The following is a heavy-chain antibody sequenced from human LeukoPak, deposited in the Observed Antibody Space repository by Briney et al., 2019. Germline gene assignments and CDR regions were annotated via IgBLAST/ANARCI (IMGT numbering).Heavy chain of an antibody. Sequence: SETLSLTCTVSGGSISSSSYYWGWIRQPPGKGLEWIGSIYYSGSTYYNPSLKSRVTLSVDTSKNQFSLKLSSVTAADTAVYYCARAKFDSSGYYYRLYAFDIWGQGTMVTVSS. D-gene: IGHD3-22*01. CDR3: ARAKFDSSGYYYRLYAFDI. CDR1: GGSISSSSYY. CDR2: IYYSGST. V-gene: IGHV4-39*07. J-gene: IGHJ3*02.